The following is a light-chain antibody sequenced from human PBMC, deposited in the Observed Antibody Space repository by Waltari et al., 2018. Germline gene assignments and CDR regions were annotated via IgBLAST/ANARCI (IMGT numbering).Light chain of an antibody. CDR2: GAS. Sequence: EIVMTQSPDTLSLSPGERATLSCRASQSVSSSLAWYQQKPGQAPRLLIYGASTRATGIPDRFSGSGSGTEFTLTISGLWPDDVAVYYCQQRSNWPLTFGGGTKVEIK. J-gene: IGKJ4*01. CDR1: QSVSSS. CDR3: QQRSNWPLT. V-gene: IGKV3D-15*01.